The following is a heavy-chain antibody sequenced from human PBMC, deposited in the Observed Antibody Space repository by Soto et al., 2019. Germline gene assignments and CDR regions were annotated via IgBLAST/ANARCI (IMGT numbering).Heavy chain of an antibody. CDR1: GFTFSNAW. J-gene: IGHJ4*02. D-gene: IGHD5-12*01. CDR3: TLPVEMATTSGY. V-gene: IGHV3-15*01. Sequence: LSCAASGFTFSNAWMSWVRQAPGKGLEWVGRIKSKTDGGTTDYAAPVKGRFTISRDDSKNTLYLQMNSLKTEDTAVYYCTLPVEMATTSGYWGQGTLVTVSS. CDR2: IKSKTDGGTT.